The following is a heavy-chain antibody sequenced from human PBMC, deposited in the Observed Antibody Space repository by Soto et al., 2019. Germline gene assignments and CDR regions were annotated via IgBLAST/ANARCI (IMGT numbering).Heavy chain of an antibody. CDR1: GFTFSSYA. CDR3: AKDPKRPRYSSGEIDY. D-gene: IGHD6-19*01. J-gene: IGHJ4*02. Sequence: GGSLRLSCAASGFTFSSYAMSWVRQAPGKGLEWVSAISGSGGSTYYADSVKGRFTISRDNSKNTLYLQMTSLRAEDTAVYYCAKDPKRPRYSSGEIDYWGQGTLVTVSS. CDR2: ISGSGGST. V-gene: IGHV3-23*01.